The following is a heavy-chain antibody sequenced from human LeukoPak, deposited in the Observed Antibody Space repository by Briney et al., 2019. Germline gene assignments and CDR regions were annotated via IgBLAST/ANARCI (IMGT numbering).Heavy chain of an antibody. CDR3: TTYIDGHD. V-gene: IGHV3-73*01. J-gene: IGHJ1*01. CDR2: IKTKAYNYAP. Sequence: GGSLRLSRAAPGFNFRGSDMLWVRQASGRGLEWAGRIKTKAYNYAPAYSASVKSSLTVSRDDSKNTAYLQMNRQKTEDTALSYYTTYIDGHDWGQGTMVTVSS. CDR1: GFNFRGSD. D-gene: IGHD5-24*01.